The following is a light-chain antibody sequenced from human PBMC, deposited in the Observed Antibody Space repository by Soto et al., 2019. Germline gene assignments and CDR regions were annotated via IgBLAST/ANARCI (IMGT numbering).Light chain of an antibody. CDR3: MQALQTPYT. CDR2: LGS. CDR1: QSVLHTSGSSF. V-gene: IGKV2-28*01. Sequence: DIVMTQSPLSLAVTPGEPASISCRSSQSVLHTSGSSFVDWYLQKPGQSPQLLIYLGSSRASGVPDRFSGSGSGTDFTLKISRVEAEDVGVYYCMQALQTPYTFGQGTKLEIK. J-gene: IGKJ2*01.